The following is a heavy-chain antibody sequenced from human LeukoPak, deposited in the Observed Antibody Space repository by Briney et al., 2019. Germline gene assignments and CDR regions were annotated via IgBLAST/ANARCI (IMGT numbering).Heavy chain of an antibody. J-gene: IGHJ4*02. Sequence: ASVKVSCKASGYTFTSYDINWVRQATGQGLEWMGWMNPNSGNTGYAQKFQGRVTMTRNTSISTAYMELGSLRSEDTAVYYCATFMVRGVIKDYWGQGTLVTVSS. V-gene: IGHV1-8*01. D-gene: IGHD3-10*01. CDR1: GYTFTSYD. CDR3: ATFMVRGVIKDY. CDR2: MNPNSGNT.